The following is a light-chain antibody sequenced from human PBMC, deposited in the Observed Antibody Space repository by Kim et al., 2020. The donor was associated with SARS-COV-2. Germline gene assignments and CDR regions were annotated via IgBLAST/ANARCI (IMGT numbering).Light chain of an antibody. Sequence: VDLGQTVRINCQGDSLRTYYTTLFQQKPGQAPIVVFSGKNNRPSGIPDRFSGSSSGNTASLTITATQAGDEADYYCNSRDNNDNVLFGGGTRLTVL. CDR3: NSRDNNDNVL. CDR1: SLRTYY. CDR2: GKN. J-gene: IGLJ2*01. V-gene: IGLV3-19*01.